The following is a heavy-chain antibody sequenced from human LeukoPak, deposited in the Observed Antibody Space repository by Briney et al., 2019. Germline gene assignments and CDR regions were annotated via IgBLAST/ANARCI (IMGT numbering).Heavy chain of an antibody. CDR2: TYPGDSDT. J-gene: IGHJ4*02. Sequence: GESLKISCKGSGYRFTTYWIGWVRQMPGKGLEWMGITYPGDSDTRYSPSFQGQVTISADKSISTAYLQWSSLKASDTAMYYCARRTTNYDSSGYYSPFDYWGQGTLVTVSS. V-gene: IGHV5-51*01. D-gene: IGHD3-22*01. CDR1: GYRFTTYW. CDR3: ARRTTNYDSSGYYSPFDY.